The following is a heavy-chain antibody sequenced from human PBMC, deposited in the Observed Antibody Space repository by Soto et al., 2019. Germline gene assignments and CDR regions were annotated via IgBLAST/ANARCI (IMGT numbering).Heavy chain of an antibody. CDR2: IYYSGST. J-gene: IGHJ5*02. CDR1: GGSISSYY. D-gene: IGHD3-3*01. CDR3: ARGTHYDFWRGYYDP. Sequence: PSETLSLTCTVSGGSISSYYWSWIRQPPGKGLEWIGYIYYSGSTNYNPSLKSRVTISVDTSKNQFSLKLSSVTAADTAVYYCARGTHYDFWRGYYDPWGQGTLVTVSS. V-gene: IGHV4-59*01.